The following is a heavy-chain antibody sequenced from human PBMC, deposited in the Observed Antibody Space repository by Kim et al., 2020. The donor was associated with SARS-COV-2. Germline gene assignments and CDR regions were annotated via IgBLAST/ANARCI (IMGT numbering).Heavy chain of an antibody. V-gene: IGHV1-69*13. Sequence: SVKVSCKASGGTFSSYAISSVRQAPGQGLEWMGGIIPIFGTANYAQKFQGRVTITADESTSTAYMELSSLRSEDTAVYYCARDQREYDILTGYNHYYYYYGMDVWGQGTTVTVSS. CDR1: GGTFSSYA. CDR2: IIPIFGTA. CDR3: ARDQREYDILTGYNHYYYYYGMDV. J-gene: IGHJ6*02. D-gene: IGHD3-9*01.